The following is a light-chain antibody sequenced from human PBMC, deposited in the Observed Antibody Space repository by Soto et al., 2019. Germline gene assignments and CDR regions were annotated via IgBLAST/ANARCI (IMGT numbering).Light chain of an antibody. CDR2: DAS. Sequence: TVMTQSPATLSLSPGEISTLSCRASQTIRSTLAWFQQKPGQAPRLLIYDASTRANGIPARFRGSGSGTEFTLTISSLQSEDFAVYYCQQYDNWPRTFGQGTKVDIK. CDR1: QTIRST. V-gene: IGKV3-15*01. J-gene: IGKJ1*01. CDR3: QQYDNWPRT.